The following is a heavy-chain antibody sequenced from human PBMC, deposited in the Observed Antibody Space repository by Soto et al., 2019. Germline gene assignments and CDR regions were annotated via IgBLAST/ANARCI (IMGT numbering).Heavy chain of an antibody. CDR2: ISGSGVTT. CDR1: GFTFSSYA. V-gene: IGHV3-23*01. Sequence: PGGSLRLSCAASGFTFSSYAMTWVRQAPGKGLEWVSAISGSGVTTYYADSVKGRFTISRDNSENTLYLQMNSLRAEDTAVYYCAKGASSSGYSRLSDPWGQGTLVTVSS. CDR3: AKGASSSGYSRLSDP. D-gene: IGHD3-22*01. J-gene: IGHJ5*02.